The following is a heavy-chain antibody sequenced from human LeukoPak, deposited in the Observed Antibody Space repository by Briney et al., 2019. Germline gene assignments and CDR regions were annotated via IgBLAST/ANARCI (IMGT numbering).Heavy chain of an antibody. D-gene: IGHD6-13*01. V-gene: IGHV3-33*03. J-gene: IGHJ4*02. CDR3: AIGADWFIAAAQSPFDY. CDR1: GYTFRRNG. CDR2: IWYDGSKK. Sequence: PGGSLRLSCAASGYTFRRNGMHWVRQAPGKGLEWVAVIWYDGSKKYYGDSVRGRFTISRDNSKNTLYLQMNSLRAEDTAVYYCAIGADWFIAAAQSPFDYWGQGTLVTVSS.